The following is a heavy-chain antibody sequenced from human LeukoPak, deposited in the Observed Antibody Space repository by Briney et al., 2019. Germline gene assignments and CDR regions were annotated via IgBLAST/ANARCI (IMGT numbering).Heavy chain of an antibody. CDR2: INSDGSST. Sequence: GGSLRLSCAASGFTFSSYWMHWVRQAPGKGLVWVSRINSDGSSTSYADSVKGRFTISRDNAKNTLYLQMNSLRAEDTAVYYCARVFKPRPGIAVAGFFDAFDIWGQGTMVTVSS. CDR3: ARVFKPRPGIAVAGFFDAFDI. CDR1: GFTFSSYW. J-gene: IGHJ3*02. V-gene: IGHV3-74*01. D-gene: IGHD6-19*01.